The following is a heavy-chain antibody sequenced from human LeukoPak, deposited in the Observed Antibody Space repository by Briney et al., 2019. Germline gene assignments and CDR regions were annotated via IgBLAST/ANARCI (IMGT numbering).Heavy chain of an antibody. Sequence: ASVKVSCKVSGYTLTELSMHWVRQAPGKGLEWMGGFDPEDGETIYAQKFQGRVTMTEDTSTDTAYMELSSLRSEDTAVYYCATFAGSGRYGYNWFDPRGQGTLVTVSS. V-gene: IGHV1-24*01. CDR3: ATFAGSGRYGYNWFDP. J-gene: IGHJ5*02. D-gene: IGHD3-10*01. CDR2: FDPEDGET. CDR1: GYTLTELS.